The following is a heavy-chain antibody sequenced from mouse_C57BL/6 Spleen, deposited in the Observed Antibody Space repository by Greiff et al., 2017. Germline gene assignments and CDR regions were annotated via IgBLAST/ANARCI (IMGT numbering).Heavy chain of an antibody. J-gene: IGHJ2*01. Sequence: QVQLQQSGAELVKPGASVKLSCKASGYTFTSYWMHWVKQRPGQGLEWIGMIHPNSGSTNYNEKFKSKATLTVDKSSSTAYMQLSSLTSEDSAVYDCASVNGAGFDYWGQGTTLTVSS. CDR2: IHPNSGST. V-gene: IGHV1-64*01. CDR1: GYTFTSYW. CDR3: ASVNGAGFDY.